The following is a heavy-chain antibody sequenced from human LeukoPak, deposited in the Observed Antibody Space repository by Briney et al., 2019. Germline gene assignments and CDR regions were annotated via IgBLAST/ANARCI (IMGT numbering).Heavy chain of an antibody. J-gene: IGHJ4*02. CDR3: AGYSSSSFRPVDY. Sequence: SETLSLTCTVSGGSISSYYWSWIRQPPGKGLEWIGYIYYSGSTNYNPSLKSRVTISVDTSKNQFSLKLSSVTAADTAVYYCAGYSSSSFRPVDYWGQGTLVTVSS. CDR2: IYYSGST. D-gene: IGHD6-13*01. V-gene: IGHV4-59*01. CDR1: GGSISSYY.